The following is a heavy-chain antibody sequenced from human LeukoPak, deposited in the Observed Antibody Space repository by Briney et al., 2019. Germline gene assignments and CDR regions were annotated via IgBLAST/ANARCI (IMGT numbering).Heavy chain of an antibody. CDR1: GGSISSSSYY. CDR3: ARPGVRGAKDY. CDR2: IYYSGST. V-gene: IGHV4-39*01. Sequence: SETLSLTCTVSGGSISSSSYYWGWIRQPPGKGLEWIGSIYYSGSTYYNPSLKSRVTISVDTSKNQFSLKLSSVTAADTAVYFCARPGVRGAKDYWGQGTLVTVSS. J-gene: IGHJ4*02. D-gene: IGHD4/OR15-4a*01.